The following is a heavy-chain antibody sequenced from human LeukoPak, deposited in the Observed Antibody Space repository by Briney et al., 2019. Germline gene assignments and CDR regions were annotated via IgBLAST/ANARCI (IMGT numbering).Heavy chain of an antibody. Sequence: SVKVSCKASGYTFTGYYMHWVRQAPGQGLEWMGGIIPIFGTANYAQKFQGRVTITADESTSTAYMELSSLRSEDTAVYYCAREGGGRYYYGSGSYYSDYWAREPWSPSPQ. CDR3: AREGGGRYYYGSGSYYSDY. CDR1: GYTFTGYY. CDR2: IIPIFGTA. J-gene: IGHJ4*02. V-gene: IGHV1-69*13. D-gene: IGHD3-10*01.